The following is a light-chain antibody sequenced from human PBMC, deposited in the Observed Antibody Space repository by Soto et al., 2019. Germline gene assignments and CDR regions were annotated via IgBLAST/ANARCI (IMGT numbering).Light chain of an antibody. V-gene: IGKV3-20*01. Sequence: EIVLTQSPGTLSLSRGERATLSCRASQSVSSSYLAWYQQKPGQAPRLLIYGASSRATGIPDRFSGSGSGTDFTLTISRLEPEDFAFYYCQQYDTSPVTFGPGPKVDIK. CDR2: GAS. J-gene: IGKJ3*01. CDR1: QSVSSSY. CDR3: QQYDTSPVT.